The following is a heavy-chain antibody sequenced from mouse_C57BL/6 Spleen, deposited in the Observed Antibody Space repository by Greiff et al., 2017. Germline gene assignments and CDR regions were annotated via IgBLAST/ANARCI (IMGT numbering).Heavy chain of an antibody. D-gene: IGHD4-1*01. V-gene: IGHV5-6*01. CDR2: ISSGGSYT. CDR1: GFTFSSYG. CDR3: AKGAGSNSFIDY. Sequence: EVMLVESGGDLVKPGGSLKLSCAASGFTFSSYGMSWVRQTPDKRLEWVATISSGGSYTYYPDSVKGRVTISRDNAKNTLYLQMSSLKSEDTAMYYCAKGAGSNSFIDYWGQGTTLTVSS. J-gene: IGHJ2*01.